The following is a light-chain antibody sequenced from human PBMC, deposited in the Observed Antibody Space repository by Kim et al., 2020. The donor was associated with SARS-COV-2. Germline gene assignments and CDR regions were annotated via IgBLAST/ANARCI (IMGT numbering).Light chain of an antibody. J-gene: IGLJ1*01. CDR2: DVR. CDR3: SSFISSSNYV. V-gene: IGLV2-14*03. CDR1: STDVGDYDF. Sequence: QSVLTQPASVSGSPGQSIAISCTGTSTDVGDYDFVSWYQQHPGKAPKLMIFDVRHRPSGVSNRFSGTKYGNTAYLTISGLQAEDEADYYCSSFISSSNYVFGTGTKVTVL.